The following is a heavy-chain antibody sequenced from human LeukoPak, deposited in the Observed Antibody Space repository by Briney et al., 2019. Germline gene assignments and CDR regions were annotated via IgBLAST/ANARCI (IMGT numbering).Heavy chain of an antibody. Sequence: GGSLRLSCTTSGFTFSIYGMHWVRQDPGKGLEWVAFIRYDNTNRYYADSVKGRFTISRDNSKNTLYLQMNSLRAEDTAVYYCAKTNNRKAFDIWGQGTMVTVSS. CDR2: IRYDNTNR. V-gene: IGHV3-30*02. D-gene: IGHD1-14*01. J-gene: IGHJ3*02. CDR1: GFTFSIYG. CDR3: AKTNNRKAFDI.